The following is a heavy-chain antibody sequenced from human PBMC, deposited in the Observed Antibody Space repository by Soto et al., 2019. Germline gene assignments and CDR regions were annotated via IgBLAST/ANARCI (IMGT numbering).Heavy chain of an antibody. Sequence: ASVKVSCKASGYTFTSYAMHWVRQAPGQRLEWMGWINAGNGNTKYSQKFQGRVTITRDTSASTAYMELSSLRSEDTAVYYCARDKVLRFSSYYYGMDVCGQGPTVTVYS. CDR1: GYTFTSYA. V-gene: IGHV1-3*01. D-gene: IGHD3-3*01. CDR2: INAGNGNT. J-gene: IGHJ6*02. CDR3: ARDKVLRFSSYYYGMDV.